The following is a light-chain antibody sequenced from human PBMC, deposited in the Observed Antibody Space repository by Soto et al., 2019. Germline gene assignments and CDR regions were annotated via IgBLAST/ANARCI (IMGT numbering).Light chain of an antibody. CDR3: QQYGRSPDLFT. CDR1: QSVSSSY. V-gene: IGKV3-20*01. Sequence: EIVLTQSPGTLSLSPGERATLSCRASQSVSSSYLAWYQQKPGQAPRLLIYGASSRATGIPDRFSGSGSGTDFTLTISRLEPEDFAVYYCQQYGRSPDLFTFGPGTKVDI. J-gene: IGKJ3*01. CDR2: GAS.